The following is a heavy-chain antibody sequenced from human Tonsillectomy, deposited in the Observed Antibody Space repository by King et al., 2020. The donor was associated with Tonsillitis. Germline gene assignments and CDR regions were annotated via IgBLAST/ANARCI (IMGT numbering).Heavy chain of an antibody. D-gene: IGHD2-15*01. CDR3: ARGEGYCSGGTCYRYFDQ. CDR2: IGLSNTNT. Sequence: VQLVESGGGLAQPGGSLRLSCAASGFTFSSSVMTWVRQAPGKGLDWVSIIGLSNTNTFYTDSVKGRFTISRDNSKNTVYLQMNSLRVEDTAIYYCARGEGYCSGGTCYRYFDQGGQGTLVTVSS. V-gene: IGHV3-23*04. CDR1: GFTFSSSV. J-gene: IGHJ4*02.